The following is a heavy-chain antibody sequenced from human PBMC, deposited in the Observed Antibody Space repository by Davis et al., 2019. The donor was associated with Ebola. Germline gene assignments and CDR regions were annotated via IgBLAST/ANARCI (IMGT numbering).Heavy chain of an antibody. CDR2: IYYSGNT. D-gene: IGHD2-21*01. CDR1: GGSINNYF. J-gene: IGHJ1*01. CDR3: AVYTVVVSDIRAEYFQH. V-gene: IGHV4-59*01. Sequence: SETLSLTCTVSGGSINNYFWSWIRQPPGKGLEWIAYIYYSGNTHYNPSLKSRATISVDTSRNQFSLRLSSVTAADTAVYYCAVYTVVVSDIRAEYFQHWGQGTLATVSS.